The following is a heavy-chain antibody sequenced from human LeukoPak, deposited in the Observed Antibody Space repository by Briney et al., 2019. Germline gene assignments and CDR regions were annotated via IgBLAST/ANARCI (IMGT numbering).Heavy chain of an antibody. CDR3: AKSSDYDILTGHIAY. D-gene: IGHD3-9*01. CDR2: ISWNSGSI. V-gene: IGHV3-9*03. CDR1: GFTFDDYA. J-gene: IGHJ4*02. Sequence: PGGSLRLSCAASGFTFDDYAMHWVRQAPGKGLEWVSGISWNSGSIGYADSVKGRFTISRDNAKNSLYLQMNSLRAEDMALYYCAKSSDYDILTGHIAYWGQGTLVTVSS.